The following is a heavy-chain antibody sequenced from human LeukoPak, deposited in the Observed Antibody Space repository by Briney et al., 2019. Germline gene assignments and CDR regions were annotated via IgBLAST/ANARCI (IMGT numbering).Heavy chain of an antibody. J-gene: IGHJ5*02. D-gene: IGHD6-6*01. V-gene: IGHV5-51*01. Sequence: GESLKISCKGSGSSFTSYWIGWVRPMPGKGLEWMGIIYPGDSATRYSPSFQGEVTISADKSISTAYLQWSSLKASDTAMYYCARHRYGSIARWIDPWGQGTLVTVSS. CDR3: ARHRYGSIARWIDP. CDR2: IYPGDSAT. CDR1: GSSFTSYW.